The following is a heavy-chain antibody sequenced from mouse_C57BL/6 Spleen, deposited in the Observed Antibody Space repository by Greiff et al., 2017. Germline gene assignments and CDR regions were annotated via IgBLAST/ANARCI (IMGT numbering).Heavy chain of an antibody. V-gene: IGHV2-5*01. J-gene: IGHJ4*01. CDR3: AKKGYYAMDY. Sequence: VKLQESGPGLVQPSQSLSITCTVSGFSLTSYGVHWVRQSPGKGLEWLGVIWRGGSTDYNAAFMSRLSITKDTSKSQVFFKMNSLQADDTAIYYCAKKGYYAMDYWGQGTSVTVSS. CDR1: GFSLTSYG. CDR2: IWRGGST.